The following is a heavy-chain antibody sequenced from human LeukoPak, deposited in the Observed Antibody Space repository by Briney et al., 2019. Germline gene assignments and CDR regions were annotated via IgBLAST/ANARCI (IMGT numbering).Heavy chain of an antibody. J-gene: IGHJ4*02. V-gene: IGHV3-23*01. Sequence: PGGSLRLSCAASGFTFSSYAMSWVRQAPGKGLEWVSTITSNGGSTFYADSVKGRFTISRDNSKNTLYLQMNSLRAEDTAVYYCAKDYIRRVWDWGQGTLVPVSS. CDR1: GFTFSSYA. D-gene: IGHD3-16*01. CDR3: AKDYIRRVWD. CDR2: ITSNGGST.